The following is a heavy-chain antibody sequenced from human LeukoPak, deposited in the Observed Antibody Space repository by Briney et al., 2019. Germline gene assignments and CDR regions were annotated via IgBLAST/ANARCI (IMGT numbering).Heavy chain of an antibody. CDR1: GGTFSSYA. CDR3: ARGRLDEAWFDP. CDR2: IIPIFGTA. Sequence: SVKVSCKASGGTFSSYAISWVRQAPGQGLEWMGGIIPIFGTANYAQKFQGRVTITTDESTSTAYMELSSLRSEDTAVYYCARGRLDEAWFDPWGPGTLVTVSS. V-gene: IGHV1-69*05. D-gene: IGHD2-2*03. J-gene: IGHJ5*02.